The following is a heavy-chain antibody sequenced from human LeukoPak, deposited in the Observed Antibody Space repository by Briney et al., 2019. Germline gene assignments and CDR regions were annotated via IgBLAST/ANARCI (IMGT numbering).Heavy chain of an antibody. CDR3: ATKRGYSYGLDY. CDR2: IGSGADT. D-gene: IGHD5-18*01. V-gene: IGHV3-23*01. J-gene: IGHJ4*02. CDR1: GFTFSSYS. Sequence: GGSLRLSCAASGFTFSSYSMTWVRQAPGKGLEWVSVIGSGADTYYADSVMGRFTISRDNSKNTLYLQMNSLRAEDTAVYYCATKRGYSYGLDYWGQGTLVTVSS.